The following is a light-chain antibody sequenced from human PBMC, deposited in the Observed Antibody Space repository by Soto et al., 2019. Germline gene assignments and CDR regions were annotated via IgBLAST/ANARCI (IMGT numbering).Light chain of an antibody. CDR3: QLSYSTSSLT. CDR1: QSISSY. J-gene: IGKJ4*01. V-gene: IGKV1-39*01. CDR2: AAS. Sequence: DIQMTQSPSSLSASVGDRVTITCRASQSISSYLNWYQQKPGKAPKLLIYAASSLQSGVPSRFSGSGSGTDQALTISRRQLEDFTTYYGQLSYSTSSLTVGGVTKVE.